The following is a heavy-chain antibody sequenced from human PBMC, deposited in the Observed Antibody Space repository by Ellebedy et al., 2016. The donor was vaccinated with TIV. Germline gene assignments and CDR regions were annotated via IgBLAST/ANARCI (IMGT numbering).Heavy chain of an antibody. V-gene: IGHV4-4*07. CDR3: ARARGDAFDI. D-gene: IGHD5-24*01. CDR1: GFTFSNAW. CDR2: IYTSGST. J-gene: IGHJ3*02. Sequence: ESLKISCAASGFTFSNAWMSWIRQPAGKGLEWIGRIYTSGSTNYNPSLKSRVTMSVDTSKNQFSLRLSSVTAADTAVYYCARARGDAFDIWGQGTMVTVSS.